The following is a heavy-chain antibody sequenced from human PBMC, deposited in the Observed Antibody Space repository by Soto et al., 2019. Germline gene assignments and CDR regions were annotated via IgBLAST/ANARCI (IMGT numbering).Heavy chain of an antibody. V-gene: IGHV4-34*01. CDR1: GGYFSGYY. CDR2: INHSGST. J-gene: IGHJ6*03. D-gene: IGHD2-8*01. CDR3: ARGRALLFVDVLRSYYMDV. Sequence: SETLSLTCAVYGGYFSGYYWSWIRQPPGKGLEWIGEINHSGSTNYNPSLKSRVTISVDTSKNQFSLKLSSVTAADTAVYYCARGRALLFVDVLRSYYMDVWPTGTTVTVSS.